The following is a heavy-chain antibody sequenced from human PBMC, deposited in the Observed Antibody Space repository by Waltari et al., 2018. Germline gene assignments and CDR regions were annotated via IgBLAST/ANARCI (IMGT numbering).Heavy chain of an antibody. J-gene: IGHJ4*02. CDR1: GCSFSNSG. Sequence: QVHLVESGGGVVQPGGSLGLHCAASGCSFSNSGMHWVRQAPGKGLEWVAFIRYDGTTKFYADSAKGRFTISRDNSKNMVYLQVNSLTTEDTAVYYCAKNSGGHLGPTEYWGQGTLVTVSP. D-gene: IGHD2-21*02. CDR3: AKNSGGHLGPTEY. V-gene: IGHV3-30*02. CDR2: IRYDGTTK.